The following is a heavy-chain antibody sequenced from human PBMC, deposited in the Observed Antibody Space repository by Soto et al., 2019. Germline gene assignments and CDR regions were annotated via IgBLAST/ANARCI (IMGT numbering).Heavy chain of an antibody. CDR2: IIPIFGTA. CDR1: GGTFSSYA. J-gene: IGHJ6*02. Sequence: ASVKVSCKASGGTFSSYAISWVRQAPGQGLEWMGGIIPIFGTANYAQKFQGRVTITADESTSTAYMELSSLRSEDTAVYYCAKNSGSYYYYGMDVWGQGTTVTVSS. D-gene: IGHD2-21*01. CDR3: AKNSGSYYYYGMDV. V-gene: IGHV1-69*13.